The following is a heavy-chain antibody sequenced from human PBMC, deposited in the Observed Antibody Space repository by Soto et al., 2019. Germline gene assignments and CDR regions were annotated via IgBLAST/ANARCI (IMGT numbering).Heavy chain of an antibody. V-gene: IGHV4-59*08. D-gene: IGHD3-10*01. Sequence: SETLSLTCTVSGGSISSYYWSWIRQPPGKGLEWIGYIYYSGSTNYNPSLKSRVTISVDTSKNQFSLKLSSVTAADTAVYYCASVISGSGSYSISFDYWGEGTLVTVSS. J-gene: IGHJ4*02. CDR2: IYYSGST. CDR1: GGSISSYY. CDR3: ASVISGSGSYSISFDY.